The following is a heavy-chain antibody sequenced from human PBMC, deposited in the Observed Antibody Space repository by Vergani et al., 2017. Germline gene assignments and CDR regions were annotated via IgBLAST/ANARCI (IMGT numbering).Heavy chain of an antibody. Sequence: QVQLVQSGAEVKKPGASVKVSCKASGYTFTSYGISWVRQAPGQGLEWMGRIIPILGIANYAQKFQGRVTITADKSTSTAYMELSSLRSEDTAVYYCARDPGLDQNWFDPWGQGTLVTVSS. J-gene: IGHJ5*02. CDR2: IIPILGIA. CDR3: ARDPGLDQNWFDP. CDR1: GYTFTSYG. V-gene: IGHV1-69*04. D-gene: IGHD3/OR15-3a*01.